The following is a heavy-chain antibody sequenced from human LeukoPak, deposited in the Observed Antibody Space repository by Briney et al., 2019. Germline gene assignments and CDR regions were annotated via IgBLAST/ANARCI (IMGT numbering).Heavy chain of an antibody. CDR3: ARGVTAAAGSWFDX. CDR1: GGSFSGYY. Sequence: PSETLSLTCAVYGGSFSGYYWSWIRQPPGKGLEWIGEINHSGSTNYNPSLKSRVTISVDTSKNQFSLTLSSVSAADTAVYYCARGVTAAAGSWFDXWGQGTLVTVS. J-gene: IGHJ5*02. CDR2: INHSGST. D-gene: IGHD6-13*01. V-gene: IGHV4-34*01.